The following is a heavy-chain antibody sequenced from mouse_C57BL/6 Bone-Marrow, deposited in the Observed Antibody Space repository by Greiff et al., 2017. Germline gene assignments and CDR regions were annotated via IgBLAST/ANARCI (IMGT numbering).Heavy chain of an antibody. CDR1: GYTFTDYY. CDR3: ARPLYYGSSYPFAY. D-gene: IGHD1-1*01. CDR2: INPYNGGT. Sequence: VQLQQSGPVLVKPGASVKMSCKASGYTFTDYYMNWVKQSHGKSLEWIGVINPYNGGTSYNQKFKGKATLTVDKSSSTAYMELNSLTSEDSAVYYCARPLYYGSSYPFAYWGQGTLVTVAA. J-gene: IGHJ3*01. V-gene: IGHV1-19*01.